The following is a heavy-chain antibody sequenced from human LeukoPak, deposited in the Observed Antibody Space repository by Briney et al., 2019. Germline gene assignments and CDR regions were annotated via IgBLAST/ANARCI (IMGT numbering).Heavy chain of an antibody. D-gene: IGHD3-10*01. Sequence: GRSLRLSCAASGFTFSSYGMHWVRQAPGKGLEWVAVISYDGSNKYYADSVKGRFTISRDNSKNTLYLQINSLRAEDTAVYYCAKDIEHYYGSGKLSPQDYWGQGTLVTVSS. J-gene: IGHJ4*02. V-gene: IGHV3-30*18. CDR3: AKDIEHYYGSGKLSPQDY. CDR2: ISYDGSNK. CDR1: GFTFSSYG.